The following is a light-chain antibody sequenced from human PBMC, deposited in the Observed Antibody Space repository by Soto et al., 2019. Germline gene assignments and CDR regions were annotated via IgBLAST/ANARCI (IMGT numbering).Light chain of an antibody. CDR3: SSFTTSYSYV. CDR1: GSDIGAYNY. Sequence: QSALTHPASVSGSAGQSITISCTGTGSDIGAYNYVSWYQQHPGKAPKLLIHGVTRRPSGVSSRFSASKSAYTASLTISGLQAEDEANYYCSSFTTSYSYVFGPGTKVTVL. CDR2: GVT. V-gene: IGLV2-14*01. J-gene: IGLJ1*01.